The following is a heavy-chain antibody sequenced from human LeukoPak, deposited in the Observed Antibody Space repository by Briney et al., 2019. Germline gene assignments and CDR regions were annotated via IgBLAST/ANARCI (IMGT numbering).Heavy chain of an antibody. CDR3: AGERRTPYCSGGSCYV. V-gene: IGHV4-34*01. D-gene: IGHD2-15*01. J-gene: IGHJ4*02. CDR1: GGSFSGYY. CDR2: INHSGST. Sequence: SETLSLTCAVYGGSFSGYYWSWIRRPPGKGLEWIGEINHSGSTNYNPSLKSRVTISVDTSKNQFSLKLSSVTAADTAVYYCAGERRTPYCSGGSCYVWGQGTLVTVSS.